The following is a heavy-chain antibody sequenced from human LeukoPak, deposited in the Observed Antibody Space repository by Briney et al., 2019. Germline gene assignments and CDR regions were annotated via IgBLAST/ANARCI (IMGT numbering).Heavy chain of an antibody. J-gene: IGHJ4*02. D-gene: IGHD6-13*01. CDR1: GYTFTGYY. CDR2: INPNSGGT. CDR3: ARDPVKMGYRNQYYFDY. Sequence: ASVKVSCKASGYTFTGYYMHWVRQAPGQGLEWMGWINPNSGGTNYAQKFQGRVTMTRDTSISTAYMELSRLRSDDTAVYYCARDPVKMGYRNQYYFDYWGQGTLVTVSS. V-gene: IGHV1-2*02.